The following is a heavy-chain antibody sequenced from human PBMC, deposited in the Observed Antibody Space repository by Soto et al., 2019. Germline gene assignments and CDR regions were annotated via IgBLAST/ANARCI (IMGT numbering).Heavy chain of an antibody. CDR1: DDSIGSGGYS. CDR3: ARMSNRAFDY. D-gene: IGHD2-8*01. CDR2: IFHSGNT. J-gene: IGHJ4*02. V-gene: IGHV4-30-2*01. Sequence: QLQLQESGSGLVKPSQTLSLTCAVSDDSIGSGGYSWSWIRQPPGKGLEWIGNIFHSGNTSYTASLKRRATISVDRSKNQFSLKLSSVSAADTAIYYCARMSNRAFDYWGQGTLVTVSS.